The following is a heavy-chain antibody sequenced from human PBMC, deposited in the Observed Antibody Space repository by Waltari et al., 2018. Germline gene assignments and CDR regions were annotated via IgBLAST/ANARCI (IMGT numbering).Heavy chain of an antibody. V-gene: IGHV4-4*07. CDR2: IYTSGSP. J-gene: IGHJ6*02. CDR1: GGSISSYY. D-gene: IGHD3-3*01. Sequence: QVQLQESGPGLVKPSETLSLTCTVSGGSISSYYWSWIRQPAGKGLEWIGRIYTSGSPNYNPARKRRVTMSVDTSKNQFSLKLSSVTAADTAVYYCARDPHLAGLNDFWSGYSLPYYYGMDVWGQGTTVTVSS. CDR3: ARDPHLAGLNDFWSGYSLPYYYGMDV.